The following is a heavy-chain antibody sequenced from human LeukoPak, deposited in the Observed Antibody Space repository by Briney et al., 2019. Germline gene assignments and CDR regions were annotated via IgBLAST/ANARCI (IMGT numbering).Heavy chain of an antibody. V-gene: IGHV3-30*04. Sequence: GGSLRLSCAASGFTFSSYAMHWVRQAPGKGLEWVAVISYDGSNKYYADSVKGRFTISRDNSKNTLYLQMNSLRAEDTAVYYCARDAHIVVVPAAVYYYYGMDVWGQGTTVTVSS. CDR3: ARDAHIVVVPAAVYYYYGMDV. J-gene: IGHJ6*02. D-gene: IGHD2-2*01. CDR2: ISYDGSNK. CDR1: GFTFSSYA.